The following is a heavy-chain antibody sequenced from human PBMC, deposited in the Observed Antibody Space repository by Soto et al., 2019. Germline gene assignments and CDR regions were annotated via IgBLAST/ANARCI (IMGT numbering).Heavy chain of an antibody. CDR2: ISYDGSNK. D-gene: IGHD3-16*01. CDR1: GFTFSSYA. J-gene: IGHJ4*02. Sequence: QVQLVESGGGVVQPGRSLRLSCAASGFTFSSYAMHWVRQAPGKGLEWVAVISYDGSNKYYADSVKGRFTISRDNSKNTMYLQMNSLRAEDTAVYYCASEMRGYWGQGTLVTVSS. V-gene: IGHV3-30-3*01. CDR3: ASEMRGY.